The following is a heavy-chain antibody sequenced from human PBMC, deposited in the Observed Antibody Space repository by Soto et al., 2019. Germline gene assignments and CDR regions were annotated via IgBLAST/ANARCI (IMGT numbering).Heavy chain of an antibody. CDR2: ISSSGSTI. V-gene: IGHV3-11*01. J-gene: IGHJ6*03. Sequence: GGSLRLSCAASGFTFSDYYMSWIRQAPGKGLEWVSYISSSGSTIYYADSVKGRFTISRDNAKNSLYLQMNSLRAEDTAVYYCASLAGYYSAVPFHYYMDVWGKGTTVTVSS. CDR3: ASLAGYYSAVPFHYYMDV. D-gene: IGHD3-9*01. CDR1: GFTFSDYY.